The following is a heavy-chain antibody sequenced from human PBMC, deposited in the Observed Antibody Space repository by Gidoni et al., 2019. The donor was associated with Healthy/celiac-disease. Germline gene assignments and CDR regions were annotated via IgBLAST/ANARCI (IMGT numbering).Heavy chain of an antibody. V-gene: IGHV3-23*01. J-gene: IGHJ4*02. CDR2: ISGSGGST. CDR3: AKDRPYYYDSSGYFDY. CDR1: GFTFRSYA. Sequence: EVQLLESGGGLVQPGWSLSLSCAASGFTFRSYAMSWVRQAPGKGLEWVAAISGSGGSTYYADSVKGRFTISRDNSKNTLYLQMNSLRAEDTAVYYCAKDRPYYYDSSGYFDYWGQGTLVTVSS. D-gene: IGHD3-22*01.